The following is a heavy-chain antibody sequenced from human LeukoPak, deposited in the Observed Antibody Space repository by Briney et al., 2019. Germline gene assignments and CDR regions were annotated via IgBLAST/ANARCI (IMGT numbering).Heavy chain of an antibody. J-gene: IGHJ4*02. D-gene: IGHD3-16*01. CDR2: LYDSVSP. V-gene: IGHV4-59*01. CDR3: TRGAGWLIDY. CDR1: GGSISSFY. Sequence: PSETLSLTCTVSGGSISSFYWSWIRQPPGKGLEWIGYLYDSVSPNYNPSLKSRVTISADTSKNHFSLKLNSVTTADTAVYYCTRGAGWLIDYWGQGILVTVSS.